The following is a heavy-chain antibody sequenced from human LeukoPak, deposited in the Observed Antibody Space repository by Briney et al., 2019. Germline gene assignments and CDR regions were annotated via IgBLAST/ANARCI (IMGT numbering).Heavy chain of an antibody. J-gene: IGHJ4*02. CDR2: IYYSGST. CDR1: GGSISIGDYW. Sequence: SETLSLTCTVSGGSISIGDYWWGWIRPPPGEGLEWISYIYYSGSTYYNPSLQSRIMMSIDTSETQYYLKLPSLSAADSAVYSCAREPYSSGWFVNFDYWGQGTLVTVSS. CDR3: AREPYSSGWFVNFDY. D-gene: IGHD6-13*01. V-gene: IGHV4-30-4*01.